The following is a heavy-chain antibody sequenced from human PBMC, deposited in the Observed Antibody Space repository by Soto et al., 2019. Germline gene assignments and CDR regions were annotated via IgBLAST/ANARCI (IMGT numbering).Heavy chain of an antibody. CDR2: ISGSGGST. V-gene: IGHV3-23*01. CDR1: GFTFSSYA. D-gene: IGHD4-17*01. CDR3: AKGYGLAVTHFDY. Sequence: EVQLLESGGGLVQPGGSLRLSCAASGFTFSSYAMSWVRQAPGKGLEWVSAISGSGGSTYYADSVKGRFTISRDNSKNTLYLQMSRLSAEDTAVYYCAKGYGLAVTHFDYWGQGTLVTVSS. J-gene: IGHJ4*02.